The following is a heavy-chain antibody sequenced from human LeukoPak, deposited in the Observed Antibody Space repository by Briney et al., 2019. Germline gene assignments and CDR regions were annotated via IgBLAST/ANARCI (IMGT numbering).Heavy chain of an antibody. J-gene: IGHJ4*02. Sequence: GYLRLSCAASGFTFSSYAMSRVRPAPGKGLEWVSAISGSGGSTYYTDSVKGRFTISRDTSKNTLYLQMNSLRAEDTAVYYCAGDSSSYYYAPSYYFDYWGQGTLVTVSS. D-gene: IGHD3-22*01. CDR2: ISGSGGST. CDR1: GFTFSSYA. CDR3: AGDSSSYYYAPSYYFDY. V-gene: IGHV3-23*01.